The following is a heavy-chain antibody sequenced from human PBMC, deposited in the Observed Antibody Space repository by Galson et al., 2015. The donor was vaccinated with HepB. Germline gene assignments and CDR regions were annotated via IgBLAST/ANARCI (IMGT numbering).Heavy chain of an antibody. V-gene: IGHV3-30*03. D-gene: IGHD5-12*01. CDR1: GFTFSSYG. CDR2: ISYDGSNK. J-gene: IGHJ4*02. Sequence: SLRLSCAASGFTFSSYGMHWVRQAPGKGLEWVAVISYDGSNKYYADSVKGRFTISRDNSKNTLYLQMNSLRAEDTAVYYCASSGYDYVSHYYFDYWGQGTLVTVSS. CDR3: ASSGYDYVSHYYFDY.